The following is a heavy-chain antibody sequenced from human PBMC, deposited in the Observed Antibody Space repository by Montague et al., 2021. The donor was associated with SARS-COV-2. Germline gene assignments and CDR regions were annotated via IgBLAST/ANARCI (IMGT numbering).Heavy chain of an antibody. Sequence: SETLSLTCTVSGGSISSNFWSWIRQPPGKGLEWIGYIYYSGSTNXXPSPKSRVTISVDTSKKQFSLQLSSVTAADTAVYYCARTRGYDPLFDFRGQGTLVTVSS. CDR2: IYYSGST. V-gene: IGHV4-59*01. CDR3: ARTRGYDPLFDF. J-gene: IGHJ4*02. CDR1: GGSISSNF. D-gene: IGHD5-12*01.